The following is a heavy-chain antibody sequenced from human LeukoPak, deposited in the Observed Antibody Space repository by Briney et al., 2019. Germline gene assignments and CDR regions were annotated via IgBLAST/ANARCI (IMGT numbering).Heavy chain of an antibody. Sequence: ASVKVSCKASGYTFSNYYMHWVRQAPGQGLEWMGIINPSGDASGRSRSYAQKFQGRLTMTRDMSTRTVYMELSSLRSDDTAVYYCAREGYYDSSGYEDYWGQGTLVTVSS. CDR2: INPSGDASGRSR. D-gene: IGHD3-22*01. V-gene: IGHV1-46*01. J-gene: IGHJ4*02. CDR1: GYTFSNYY. CDR3: AREGYYDSSGYEDY.